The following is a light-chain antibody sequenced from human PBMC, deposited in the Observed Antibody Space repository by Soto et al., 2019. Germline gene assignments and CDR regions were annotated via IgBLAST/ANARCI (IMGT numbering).Light chain of an antibody. CDR1: QGIXGW. V-gene: IGKV1-5*03. CDR2: MAA. J-gene: IGKJ1*01. CDR3: QQYHSFPGT. Sequence: IHVSQSPASLSESVGEGVTITCRARQGIXGWMGWYQEKPGKAPKLLXAMAASLKRGVPSRFSGSGSGTEFTLTIRSLQPDDSATYYFQQYHSFPGTFAHGTNVDIK.